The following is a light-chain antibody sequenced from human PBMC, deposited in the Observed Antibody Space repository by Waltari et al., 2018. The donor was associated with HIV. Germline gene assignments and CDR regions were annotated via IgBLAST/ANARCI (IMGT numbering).Light chain of an antibody. Sequence: NFMLTQPHPVSESPGKTVTISCTGSSGRIPSHYVHWSQQRPGSAPTTVIYEHNQRPSGVPDRFSGSIDSSSNSASLTISGLKTEDEADYYCQSYDSITWVFGGGTKLTVL. V-gene: IGLV6-57*02. J-gene: IGLJ3*02. CDR1: SGRIPSHY. CDR3: QSYDSITWV. CDR2: EHN.